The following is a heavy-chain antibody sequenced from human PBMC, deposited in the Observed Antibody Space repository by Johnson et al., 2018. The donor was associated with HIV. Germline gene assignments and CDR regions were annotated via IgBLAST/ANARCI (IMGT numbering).Heavy chain of an antibody. J-gene: IGHJ3*02. CDR3: SRDRNYYDSSAQGAFDI. V-gene: IGHV3-53*01. D-gene: IGHD3-22*01. Sequence: VQLVESGGGVVQPGRSLRLSCAASGFTVSSNYMSWVRQAPGKGLEWVSVIYSGGSTYYADSVKGRLTIARDNSKNTLYLQMNSLRAEDAAVYYCSRDRNYYDSSAQGAFDIWGQGTMVTVSS. CDR2: IYSGGST. CDR1: GFTVSSNY.